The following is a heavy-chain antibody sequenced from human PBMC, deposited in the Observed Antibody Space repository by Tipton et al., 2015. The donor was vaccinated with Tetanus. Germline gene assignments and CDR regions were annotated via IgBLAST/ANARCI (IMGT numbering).Heavy chain of an antibody. Sequence: TLSLTCTVSGGSVGTGGNYWSWLRQLPGKGLEWIGNIYNGGSTNYNPSLRGRLSISVDTSKNHFSLRLTSMTAADAAVYYCATGEMFSYESRGDNFYYGMDVWGQGTTVTVSS. D-gene: IGHD3-22*01. CDR3: ATGEMFSYESRGDNFYYGMDV. CDR2: IYNGGST. J-gene: IGHJ6*02. CDR1: GGSVGTGGNY. V-gene: IGHV4-31*03.